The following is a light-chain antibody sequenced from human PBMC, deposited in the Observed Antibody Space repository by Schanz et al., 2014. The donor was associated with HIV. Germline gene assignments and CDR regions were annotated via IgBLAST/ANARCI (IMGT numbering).Light chain of an antibody. V-gene: IGLV1-44*01. CDR2: NTY. CDR3: ATWDDSLKGWV. J-gene: IGLJ3*02. CDR1: SSTFRSNA. Sequence: QSVLTQPPSASGTPGQRVTISCSGSSSTFRSNAVNWYQQLTGTAPKLLIYNTYHRPSGVPDRFSGSQSGTSASLAISGLQAEDEADFFCATWDDSLKGWVFGGGTKLTVL.